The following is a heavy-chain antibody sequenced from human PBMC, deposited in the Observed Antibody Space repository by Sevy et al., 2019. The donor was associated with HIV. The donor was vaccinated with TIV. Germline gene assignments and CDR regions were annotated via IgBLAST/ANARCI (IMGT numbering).Heavy chain of an antibody. CDR2: FKSKIHGGTT. V-gene: IGHV3-49*04. CDR1: GFIFGDYG. CDR3: TRWSGSQSIFDY. J-gene: IGHJ4*02. D-gene: IGHD1-26*01. Sequence: GGCLRLSCTASGFIFGDYGMNWVRQAPGKGLEWIAFFKSKIHGGTTENAASVKGRFTISRDDSKNIVYLQMSNLKTEDTAVYYCTRWSGSQSIFDYWGQGTLVTVSS.